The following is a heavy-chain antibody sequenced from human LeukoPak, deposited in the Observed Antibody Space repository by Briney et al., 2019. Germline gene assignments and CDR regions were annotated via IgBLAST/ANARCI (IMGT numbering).Heavy chain of an antibody. CDR1: GYTFTSYA. CDR3: AREPTTIFGVVTRYFDY. Sequence: SVKVSCKASGYTFTSYAISWVRQAPGQGLEWMGGIIPIFGTANYAQKFQGRVTITADESTSTAYMELSSLRSEDTAVYYCAREPTTIFGVVTRYFDYWGQGTLVTVSS. V-gene: IGHV1-69*13. CDR2: IIPIFGTA. D-gene: IGHD3-3*01. J-gene: IGHJ4*02.